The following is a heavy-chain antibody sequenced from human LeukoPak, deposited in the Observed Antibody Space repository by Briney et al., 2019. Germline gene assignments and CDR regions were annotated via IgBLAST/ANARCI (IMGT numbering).Heavy chain of an antibody. J-gene: IGHJ6*02. CDR3: ARGSRVRGDRLDHLRVLSSFPHYYYYGMDV. CDR1: GGSSSSYY. Sequence: SETLSLTCTVSGGSSSSYYWSWIRQPAGKGLEWIGRIYTSGSTNYNPSLKSRVTMSVDTSKNQFSLKLSSVTAADTAVYYCARGSRVRGDRLDHLRVLSSFPHYYYYGMDVWGQGTTVTVSS. D-gene: IGHD3-10*01. CDR2: IYTSGST. V-gene: IGHV4-4*07.